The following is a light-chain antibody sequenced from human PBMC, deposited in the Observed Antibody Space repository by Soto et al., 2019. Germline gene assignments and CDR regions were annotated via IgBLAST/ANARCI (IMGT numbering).Light chain of an antibody. CDR3: QQYGTSLS. CDR1: QSVSSN. J-gene: IGKJ4*01. V-gene: IGKV3-15*01. CDR2: GAF. Sequence: EIVMTQSPATLSVSPGERVTLSCRASQSVSSNLAWYQQKPGQAPRLLIYGAFTRATGIPARFSGSGSGTEFTLTISSLQSEDFAVYYCQQYGTSLSFGGGTKVEIK.